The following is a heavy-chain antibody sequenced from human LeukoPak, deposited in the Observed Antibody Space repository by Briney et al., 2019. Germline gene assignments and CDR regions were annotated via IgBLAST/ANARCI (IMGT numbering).Heavy chain of an antibody. CDR1: GFTVAANY. V-gene: IGHV3-53*01. CDR2: FYSGGSA. Sequence: GGSLRLSCSVSGFTVAANYMTWVRQAPGKGLEWVSVFYSGGSAYYADSVKGRFTISRDLSTNTLFLQMINLRAEDTAVYYCATPGGSGDYPYPTYFNYWGQGTLITVSS. J-gene: IGHJ4*02. D-gene: IGHD3-10*01. CDR3: ATPGGSGDYPYPTYFNY.